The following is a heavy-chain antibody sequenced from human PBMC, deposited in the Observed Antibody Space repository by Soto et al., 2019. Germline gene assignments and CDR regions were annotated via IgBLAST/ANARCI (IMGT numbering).Heavy chain of an antibody. CDR3: ARDPGCSGGSCRDAFDI. V-gene: IGHV4-31*03. Sequence: SETLSLTCTVSGGSISSGGYYWSWIRQHPGKGLEWIGYIYYSGSTYYNPSLKSRVTISVDTSKNQFSLKLSSVTAADTAVYYCARDPGCSGGSCRDAFDIWGPGTMVTLSS. CDR2: IYYSGST. CDR1: GGSISSGGYY. J-gene: IGHJ3*02. D-gene: IGHD2-15*01.